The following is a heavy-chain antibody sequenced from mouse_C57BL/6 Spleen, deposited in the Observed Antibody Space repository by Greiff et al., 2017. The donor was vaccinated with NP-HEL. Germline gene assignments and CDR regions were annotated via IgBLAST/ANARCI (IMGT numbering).Heavy chain of an antibody. J-gene: IGHJ3*01. D-gene: IGHD1-1*01. Sequence: EVQLQQSGPELVKPGASVKISCKASRYTFTDYYMNWVKQSHGKSLEWIGDINPNNGGTSYNQKFKGKATLTVDKSSSTAYMELRSLTSEDSAVYYCARACGSSYWFAYWGQGTLVTVSA. CDR1: RYTFTDYY. CDR3: ARACGSSYWFAY. V-gene: IGHV1-26*01. CDR2: INPNNGGT.